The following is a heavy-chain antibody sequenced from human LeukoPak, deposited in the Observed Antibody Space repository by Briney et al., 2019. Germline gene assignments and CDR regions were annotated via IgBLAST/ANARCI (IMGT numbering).Heavy chain of an antibody. D-gene: IGHD3-22*01. V-gene: IGHV4-31*03. Sequence: SETLSLTYTVSGGSISSGGYYWSWIRQHPGKGLEWIGYIYYSGSTYYNPSLKSRVTISVDTSKNQFSLKLSSVTAADTAVYYCARAGYYYDSSGYYLFDYWGQGTLVTVSS. CDR3: ARAGYYYDSSGYYLFDY. J-gene: IGHJ4*02. CDR2: IYYSGST. CDR1: GGSISSGGYY.